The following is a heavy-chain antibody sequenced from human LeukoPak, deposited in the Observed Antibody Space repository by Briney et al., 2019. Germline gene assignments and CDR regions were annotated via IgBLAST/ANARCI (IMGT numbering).Heavy chain of an antibody. CDR3: ARLNYYGSGSSNWFDP. J-gene: IGHJ5*02. V-gene: IGHV4-38-2*02. CDR2: LYHSGTS. D-gene: IGHD3-10*01. CDR1: GYSISSAYY. Sequence: PSETLSLTCTVSGYSISSAYYWGWIRQPPGKGLECIGSLYHSGTSYYNPSLKSRVTISVDTSKNQFSLRLSSVTAADTALYYCARLNYYGSGSSNWFDPWGQGTLVTVSS.